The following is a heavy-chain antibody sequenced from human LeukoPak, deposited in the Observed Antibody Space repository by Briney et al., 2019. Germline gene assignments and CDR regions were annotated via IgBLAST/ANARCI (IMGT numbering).Heavy chain of an antibody. D-gene: IGHD1-26*01. Sequence: SETLSLTCTVSGGSISSYYWSWIRQPPGKGLEWIGRIYTSGSTNYNPSLKSRVTVSVDTSKNQFSLKLSSVTAADTAVYYCARDGARSWFDPWGQGTLVTVSS. CDR3: ARDGARSWFDP. CDR1: GGSISSYY. CDR2: IYTSGST. V-gene: IGHV4-4*07. J-gene: IGHJ5*02.